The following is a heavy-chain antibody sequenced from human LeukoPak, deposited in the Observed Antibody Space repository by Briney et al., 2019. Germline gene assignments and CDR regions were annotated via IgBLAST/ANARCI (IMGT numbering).Heavy chain of an antibody. CDR2: ISGSGGST. D-gene: IGHD2-21*01. CDR3: ARAPVTSCRGAFCYPFDL. J-gene: IGHJ4*02. Sequence: GGSLRLSCAASGFTFSRYGMSWVRQAPGKGLEWVSAISGSGGSTYYADSVKGRFTISRDNFRNTLYLQMNRLRVEDAALYYCARAPVTSCRGAFCYPFDLWGQGVLVTVSS. V-gene: IGHV3-23*01. CDR1: GFTFSRYG.